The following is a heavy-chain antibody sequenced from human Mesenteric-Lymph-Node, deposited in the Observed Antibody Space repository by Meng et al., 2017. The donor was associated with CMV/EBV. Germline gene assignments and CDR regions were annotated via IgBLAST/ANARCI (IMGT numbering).Heavy chain of an antibody. CDR3: SYGTTPYYYGMDV. D-gene: IGHD4-11*01. CDR1: AFTFSSFE. Sequence: GGPLRLSCAASAFTFSSFEMNWVRQAPGRGLEWVSYISPSGGTIHYADSVKGRFTISRDNAKNSLYLQMNSLRAEDTAVYYCSYGTTPYYYGMDVWGQATTVTVSS. V-gene: IGHV3-48*03. CDR2: ISPSGGTI. J-gene: IGHJ6*02.